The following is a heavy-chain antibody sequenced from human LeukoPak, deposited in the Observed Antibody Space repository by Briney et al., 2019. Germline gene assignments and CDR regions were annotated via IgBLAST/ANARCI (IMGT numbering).Heavy chain of an antibody. CDR3: ARDHNWGFDY. CDR1: GFTFSDYP. D-gene: IGHD7-27*01. J-gene: IGHJ4*02. Sequence: GGSLRLSCAASGFTFSDYPMNWVRQTPGKGLEWVSYISSTGVIYYADSVRGRFSISRDNAVNSVYMQMNSLRAEDTALYYCARDHNWGFDYWGRGTLVTVSS. CDR2: ISSTGVI. V-gene: IGHV3-69-1*01.